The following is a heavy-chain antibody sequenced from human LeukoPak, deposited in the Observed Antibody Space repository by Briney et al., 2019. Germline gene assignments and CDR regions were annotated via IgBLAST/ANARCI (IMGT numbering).Heavy chain of an antibody. CDR3: AASPDYYDSSGYSYYFDY. Sequence: SVKVSCKASGFTFTSSAVQWVRQARGQRLEWIGWIVVGSGNTNYAQKFQERVTITRDMSTSTAYMELGSLRSEDTAVYYCAASPDYYDSSGYSYYFDYWGQGTLVTVSS. CDR1: GFTFTSSA. CDR2: IVVGSGNT. D-gene: IGHD3-22*01. V-gene: IGHV1-58*01. J-gene: IGHJ4*02.